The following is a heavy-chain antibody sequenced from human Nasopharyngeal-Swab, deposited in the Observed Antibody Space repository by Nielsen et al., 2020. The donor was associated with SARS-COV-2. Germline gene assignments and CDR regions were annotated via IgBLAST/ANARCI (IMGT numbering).Heavy chain of an antibody. CDR2: IYYSGST. CDR3: ARREEWGRKRGRGALGYFDY. J-gene: IGHJ4*02. D-gene: IGHD1-26*01. CDR1: GGSISSSSYY. V-gene: IGHV4-39*01. Sequence: SETLSLTCTVSGGSISSSSYYWGWIRQPPGKGLEWIGSIYYSGSTYYNPSLKSRLTISLATSKNQFSLKLSSVTAADTAVYYCARREEWGRKRGRGALGYFDYWGQGTLVTVSS.